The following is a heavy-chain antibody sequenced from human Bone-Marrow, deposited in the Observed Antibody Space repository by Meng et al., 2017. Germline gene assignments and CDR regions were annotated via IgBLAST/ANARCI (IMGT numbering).Heavy chain of an antibody. Sequence: GGSLRLSCAASGFTFSSYAMHWVRQAPGKGLEWVAVISYDGSNKYYADSVKGRFTISRDNSKNTLYLQMNSLRAEDTAVYYCAKCESIWFGELSYFDYWGQGTLVTVSS. CDR3: AKCESIWFGELSYFDY. CDR1: GFTFSSYA. V-gene: IGHV3-30*04. D-gene: IGHD3-10*01. CDR2: ISYDGSNK. J-gene: IGHJ4*02.